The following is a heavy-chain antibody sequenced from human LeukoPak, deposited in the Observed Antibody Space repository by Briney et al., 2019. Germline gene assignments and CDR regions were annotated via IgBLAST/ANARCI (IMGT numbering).Heavy chain of an antibody. V-gene: IGHV4-39*01. CDR3: ARRGSLHSPANP. CDR2: IYYSGNT. CDR1: GGFISSSNYY. D-gene: IGHD4-23*01. J-gene: IGHJ5*02. Sequence: KTSETLSLTCTVSGGFISSSNYYWDWIRQPPGKGLERIGSIYYSGNTYYDPSLKGRVTISVDTSKNQFSLKLTSVTAADTAVYYCARRGSLHSPANPWGQGTLVTVSS.